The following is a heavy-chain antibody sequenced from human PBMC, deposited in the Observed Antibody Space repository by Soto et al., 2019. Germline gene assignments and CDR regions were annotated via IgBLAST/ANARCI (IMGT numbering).Heavy chain of an antibody. CDR1: GFTFSSYA. CDR2: ISYDGSNK. Sequence: QVQLVESGGGVXQPGXXLXLSCAASGFTFSSYAMHWVRQAPGKGLEWVAVISYDGSNKYYADSVKGRFTISRDNSKNTLYLQMNSLRAEDTAVYYCARPLWRDDYNWGYFDLWGRGTLVTVSS. J-gene: IGHJ2*01. D-gene: IGHD4-4*01. CDR3: ARPLWRDDYNWGYFDL. V-gene: IGHV3-30-3*01.